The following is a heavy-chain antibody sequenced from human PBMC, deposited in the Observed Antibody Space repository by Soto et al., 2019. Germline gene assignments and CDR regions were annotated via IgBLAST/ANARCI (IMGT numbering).Heavy chain of an antibody. D-gene: IGHD6-13*01. CDR3: ARTEASSWSFFYYGMDV. V-gene: IGHV4-59*02. CDR2: VYYSDGT. J-gene: IGHJ6*02. CDR1: GFTVSDNY. Sequence: VQLVESGGGLIQPGGSLRLSCAASGFTVSDNYMIWIRQSPGKGLEWIGCVYYSDGTNYNPSLKSRVTISLDRSKNQFSLRLTSVTAADTAVYYCARTEASSWSFFYYGMDVWGQGTTVAVSS.